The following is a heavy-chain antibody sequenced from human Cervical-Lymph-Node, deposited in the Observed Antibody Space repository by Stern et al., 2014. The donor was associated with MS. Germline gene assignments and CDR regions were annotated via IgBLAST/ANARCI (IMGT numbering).Heavy chain of an antibody. V-gene: IGHV1-3*01. D-gene: IGHD2-2*01. J-gene: IGHJ6*02. CDR3: ARGPPRYQGDYYGMDV. CDR2: INAGNGNT. Sequence: VQLVESGAEVKKPGASVKVSCKASGYTFTSYAMHWVRQAPGQRLAWMGWINAGNGNTKYSQKFQGRVTITRDTSASTAYMELSSLRSEDTAVYYCARGPPRYQGDYYGMDVWGQGTTVTVSS. CDR1: GYTFTSYA.